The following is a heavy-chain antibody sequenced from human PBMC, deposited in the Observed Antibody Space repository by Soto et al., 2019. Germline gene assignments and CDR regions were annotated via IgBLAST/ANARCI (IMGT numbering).Heavy chain of an antibody. Sequence: EVQLVESGGGLVRPGGSLRLSCAASGFTFSYYWMHWVRQAPGKGLVWVSRIHSDGSSTTYADFVKGRFIISRDNARNMVDLRMDSVRVEDTAVSYCARGERGAFDLWGRGTVVTVSS. CDR3: ARGERGAFDL. CDR1: GFTFSYYW. V-gene: IGHV3-74*01. D-gene: IGHD1-1*01. J-gene: IGHJ3*01. CDR2: IHSDGSST.